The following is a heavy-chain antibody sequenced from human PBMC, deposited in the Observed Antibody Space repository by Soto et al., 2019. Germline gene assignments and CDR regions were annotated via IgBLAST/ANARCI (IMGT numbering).Heavy chain of an antibody. V-gene: IGHV1-3*01. Sequence: GASVKVSCKASGYTFTGYYMHWVRQAPGQGLEWMGWINAGNGNTKYSQKFQGRVTITRDTSASTVYMELSSLRPEDTAVYYCARDPYDYGDHDDYFDYWGQGTLVTVSS. J-gene: IGHJ4*02. CDR1: GYTFTGYY. CDR3: ARDPYDYGDHDDYFDY. CDR2: INAGNGNT. D-gene: IGHD4-17*01.